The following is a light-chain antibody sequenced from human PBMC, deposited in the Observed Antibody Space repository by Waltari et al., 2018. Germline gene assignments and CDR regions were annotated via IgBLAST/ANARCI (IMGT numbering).Light chain of an antibody. Sequence: QSGLTQPASVSGSPGPSITISCIGTSSDIGAFDYVSWYQQPPGKAPKLLIYDVRDRPSGGSHRFSGSKSGDTASLTISGLQAEDEATYYCSSPTTRSTQVFGSGTKVTV. CDR2: DVR. CDR1: SSDIGAFDY. V-gene: IGLV2-14*01. J-gene: IGLJ1*01. CDR3: SSPTTRSTQV.